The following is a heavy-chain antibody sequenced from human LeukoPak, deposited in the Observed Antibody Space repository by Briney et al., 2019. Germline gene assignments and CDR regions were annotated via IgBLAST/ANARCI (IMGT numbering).Heavy chain of an antibody. Sequence: PGGSLRLSCAASGFTFSGYAMSWVRQAPGKGLEWVSAISGSGGSTYYADSVKGRFTISRDNSKNTLYLQMNSLRAEDTAVYYCAKDRTPALYYYDSSGYYDYWGQGTLVTVSS. J-gene: IGHJ4*02. CDR3: AKDRTPALYYYDSSGYYDY. CDR2: ISGSGGST. V-gene: IGHV3-23*01. CDR1: GFTFSGYA. D-gene: IGHD3-22*01.